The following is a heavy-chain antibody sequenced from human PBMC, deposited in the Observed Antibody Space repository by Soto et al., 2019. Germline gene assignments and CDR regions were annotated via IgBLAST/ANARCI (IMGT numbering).Heavy chain of an antibody. CDR3: AGYEGGCKH. J-gene: IGHJ1*01. V-gene: IGHV4-59*12. D-gene: IGHD5-12*01. Sequence: PSETLSLTCTLSGASMSSLYSSWIRTPPCKGLEGIAYNYKSGTTNYNPSRRSRATITVDTTKHQYSLKLSSVTAADTAVYYCAGYEGGCKHWGQVTRGTVCS. CDR1: GASMSSLY. CDR2: NYKSGTT.